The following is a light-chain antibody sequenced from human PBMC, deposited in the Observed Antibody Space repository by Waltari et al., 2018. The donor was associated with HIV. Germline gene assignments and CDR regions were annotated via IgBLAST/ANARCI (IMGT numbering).Light chain of an antibody. CDR3: LLYYGGAQRYV. V-gene: IGLV7-43*01. CDR2: STS. J-gene: IGLJ1*01. CDR1: TGAVTSANY. Sequence: QTVVTQEPPLTVSPGGPVTPTCASRTGAVTSANYPNWFQQKPGQAPRGLIYSTSNKNSWTPARFSGSLLGGKAALTLSGVQPEDEAEYYCLLYYGGAQRYVFGTGTKVTVL.